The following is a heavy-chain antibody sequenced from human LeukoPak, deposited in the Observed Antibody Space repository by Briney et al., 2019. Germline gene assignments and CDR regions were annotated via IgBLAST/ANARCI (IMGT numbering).Heavy chain of an antibody. CDR1: GFTFSSYE. D-gene: IGHD3-16*02. Sequence: GGSLRLSCAASGFTFSSYEMNWVRQAPGKGLEWVSYISSSGSTIYYADSVKGRFTISRDNAKNSLYLQTNSLRAEDTAVYYCARPATSWFDIWGQGTMVTVSS. J-gene: IGHJ3*02. CDR2: ISSSGSTI. CDR3: ARPATSWFDI. V-gene: IGHV3-48*03.